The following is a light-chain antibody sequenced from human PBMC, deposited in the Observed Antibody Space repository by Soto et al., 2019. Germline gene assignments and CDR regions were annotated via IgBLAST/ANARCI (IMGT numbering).Light chain of an antibody. Sequence: EIVLTQTPLLSPVTLGQPASISCRSSRSLVASDGNAYLTWLHQRPGQPPRPLIFKVFQRLSGVPDRFSGNGAGTDFTLHISRLEAEDVGTYFCMQATQLRTFGQGTRLEIK. CDR2: KVF. CDR1: RSLVASDGNAY. CDR3: MQATQLRT. J-gene: IGKJ5*01. V-gene: IGKV2-24*01.